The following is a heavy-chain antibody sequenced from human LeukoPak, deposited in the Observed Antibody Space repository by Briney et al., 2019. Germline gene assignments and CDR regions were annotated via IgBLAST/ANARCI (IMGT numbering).Heavy chain of an antibody. J-gene: IGHJ4*02. CDR1: GFTFSTYA. CDR2: ISSNGGST. V-gene: IGHV3-64*01. Sequence: GGSLRLSCAASGFTFSTYAMHWVRQAPGKGLEYVSAISSNGGSTYYANSVKGRFTISRYNSKNTLYLQMGSLRAEDMAVYYCARWGYCSGGSCYYNDYWGQGTMVTVSS. CDR3: ARWGYCSGGSCYYNDY. D-gene: IGHD2-15*01.